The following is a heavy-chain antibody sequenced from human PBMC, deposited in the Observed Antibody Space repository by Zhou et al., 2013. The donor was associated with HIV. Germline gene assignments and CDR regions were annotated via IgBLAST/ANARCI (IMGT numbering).Heavy chain of an antibody. CDR1: AYTFRSYG. CDR3: ARNLPGPGHS. V-gene: IGHV1-18*01. Sequence: QVQLVQSGAEMKKPGASVKVACKASAYTFRSYGISWVRQAPGQAGLELMGWISPYNGNTNYAQKFQGRVILTTDTSTNTAYMDLRNLTSDDTAVYYCARNLPGPGHSWGQGTLVTVSS. CDR2: ISPYNGNT. J-gene: IGHJ4*02.